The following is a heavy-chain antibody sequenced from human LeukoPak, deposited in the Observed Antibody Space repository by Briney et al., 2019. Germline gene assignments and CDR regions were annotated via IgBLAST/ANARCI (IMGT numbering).Heavy chain of an antibody. Sequence: GGSLRLSCAASGFTFSDYYMSWIRQAPGKGLEWVSYISSSSSYTNYADSVKGRFTISRDNAKNSLYLQMNILRAEDTAVYYCARAPHYSNYGPYYYGMDVWGQGTTVTVSS. V-gene: IGHV3-11*06. CDR2: ISSSSSYT. J-gene: IGHJ6*02. D-gene: IGHD4-11*01. CDR3: ARAPHYSNYGPYYYGMDV. CDR1: GFTFSDYY.